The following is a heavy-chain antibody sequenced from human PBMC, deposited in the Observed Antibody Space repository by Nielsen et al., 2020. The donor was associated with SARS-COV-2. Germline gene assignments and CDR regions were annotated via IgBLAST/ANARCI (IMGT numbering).Heavy chain of an antibody. D-gene: IGHD2-21*02. CDR2: IIPIFGTA. CDR3: ARTTAYCGGDCYSSDY. CDR1: GGTFSSYA. V-gene: IGHV1-69*06. Sequence: SVKVSCKASGGTFSSYAINWVRQAPGQGLEWMGGIIPIFGTANYAQKFQGRVTITADKSTSTAYMELSSLRSEDTAVYYCARTTAYCGGDCYSSDYWGQGTLVTVSS. J-gene: IGHJ4*02.